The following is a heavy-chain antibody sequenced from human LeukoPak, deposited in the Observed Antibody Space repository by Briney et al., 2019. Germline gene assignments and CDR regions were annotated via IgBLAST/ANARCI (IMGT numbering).Heavy chain of an antibody. J-gene: IGHJ4*02. CDR2: IYYSGRT. CDR3: ARHERPSGYSGGFDY. CDR1: GGSISSSSYY. D-gene: IGHD5-12*01. Sequence: SETLSLTCTVSGGSISSSSYYWGWIRQPPGKGLEWNGSIYYSGRTYYNPSLKSRGTISVDTSKYQFSLKLSSVTAADTAVYYCARHERPSGYSGGFDYWGQGTLVTVSS. V-gene: IGHV4-39*01.